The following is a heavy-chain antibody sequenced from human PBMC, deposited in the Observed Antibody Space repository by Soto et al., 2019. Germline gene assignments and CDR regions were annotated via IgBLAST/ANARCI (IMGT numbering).Heavy chain of an antibody. D-gene: IGHD5-12*01. Sequence: GGSLRLSCAASGFTFSSYGMHWVRQAPGKGLEWVAVISYDGSNKYYADSVKGRFTISRDNSKNTLYLQMNSLRAEDTAVYYCCLGGAHSGYDSSNFDYWGQGTLVTVSS. CDR2: ISYDGSNK. J-gene: IGHJ4*02. V-gene: IGHV3-30*03. CDR3: CLGGAHSGYDSSNFDY. CDR1: GFTFSSYG.